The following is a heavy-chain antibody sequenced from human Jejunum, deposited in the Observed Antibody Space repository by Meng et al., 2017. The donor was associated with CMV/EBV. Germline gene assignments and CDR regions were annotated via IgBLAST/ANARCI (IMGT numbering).Heavy chain of an antibody. V-gene: IGHV1-3*01. Sequence: QVHLVQSGAEVKNVGASVKVSCQASGYSFTSYVMHWVRQAPGQRPEWMGWINGGNGKTKYSQNFQGRVTITRDTSASTAYMEVSSLRSEDTAVYYCARGRVYSDYWGQGTLVTVSS. D-gene: IGHD2-21*01. CDR2: INGGNGKT. CDR1: GYSFTSYV. J-gene: IGHJ4*02. CDR3: ARGRVYSDY.